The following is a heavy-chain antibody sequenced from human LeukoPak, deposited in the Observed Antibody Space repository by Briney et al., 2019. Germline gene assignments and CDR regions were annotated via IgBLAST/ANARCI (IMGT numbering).Heavy chain of an antibody. CDR1: GFNFSDSY. CDR3: ARTRKNSGSYFDY. Sequence: GGSLRLSCAASGFNFSDSYMSWIRQAPGQGLEWVSYISTSGSTIHYATSVKSRFTISRDNAENSLYLQMSSLRAEDTAVYYCARTRKNSGSYFDYWGQGTLVTVSS. V-gene: IGHV3-11*01. CDR2: ISTSGSTI. D-gene: IGHD1-26*01. J-gene: IGHJ4*02.